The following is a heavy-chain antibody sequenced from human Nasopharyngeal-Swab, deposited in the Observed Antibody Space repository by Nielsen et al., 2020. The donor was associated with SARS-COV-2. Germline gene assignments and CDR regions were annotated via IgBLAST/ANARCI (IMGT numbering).Heavy chain of an antibody. CDR2: INPSGGSP. CDR3: ARDPMMCRSTSCAFDH. Sequence: ASVKVSCKASGFTFTNYYIHWVRHAPGQGLEWMAIINPSGGSPTYAQRFQGRVTMTWDTSTGTVYMEISSLRFDDTAVYYCARDPMMCRSTSCAFDHWGQGTLVTVSS. D-gene: IGHD2-2*01. CDR1: GFTFTNYY. V-gene: IGHV1-46*01. J-gene: IGHJ4*02.